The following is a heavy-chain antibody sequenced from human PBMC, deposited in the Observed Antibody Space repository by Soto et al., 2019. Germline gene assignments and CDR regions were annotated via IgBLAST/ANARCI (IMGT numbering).Heavy chain of an antibody. CDR3: ARGAPYEERIMDV. CDR2: IYPDDSDT. D-gene: IGHD3-16*01. CDR1: GYNFPNYW. V-gene: IGHV5-51*03. Sequence: EVQLVPSGAEVKKPGESLKISCKVSGYNFPNYWIGWVRQMPGKGLEWMGIIYPDDSDTKYNPSFEGQVTISADKSVSTTYLQWSSLKASDTAMYYCARGAPYEERIMDVLGKGTTVTVSS. J-gene: IGHJ6*04.